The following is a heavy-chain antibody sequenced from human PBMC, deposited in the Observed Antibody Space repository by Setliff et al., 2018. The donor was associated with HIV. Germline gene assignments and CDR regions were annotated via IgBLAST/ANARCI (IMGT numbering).Heavy chain of an antibody. D-gene: IGHD3-22*01. CDR2: INQDGSEK. J-gene: IGHJ3*02. V-gene: IGHV3-7*01. CDR1: GFTFTSYW. Sequence: PGGSLRLSCAASGFTFTSYWMIWVRQAPGKGLEGVANINQDGSEKNYVDSVKGRFTSSRDNAKNSLYLQMNSLRVEDTAVYYCARDNYYFDNSGYPVDAFDIWGQGTMVTVSS. CDR3: ARDNYYFDNSGYPVDAFDI.